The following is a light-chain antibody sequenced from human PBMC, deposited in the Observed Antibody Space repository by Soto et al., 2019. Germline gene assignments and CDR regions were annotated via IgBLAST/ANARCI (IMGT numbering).Light chain of an antibody. V-gene: IGKV3-11*01. CDR1: QNLHSF. CDR3: QQRTRWPMT. CDR2: DGS. J-gene: IGKJ5*01. Sequence: EIVLTQSPATLSVSPGERVTLSCRASQNLHSFLNWYQQRPGQAPRPLIYDGSKGAAGVPDRISGDGSGTDYTLTISSLEPEDFAVYYCQQRTRWPMTFGQGTRLAI.